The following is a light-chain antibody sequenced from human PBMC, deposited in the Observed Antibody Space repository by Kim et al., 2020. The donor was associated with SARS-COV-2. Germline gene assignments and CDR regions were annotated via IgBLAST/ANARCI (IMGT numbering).Light chain of an antibody. CDR2: GAS. CDR3: HQYATSQFT. J-gene: IGKJ2*01. V-gene: IGKV3-20*01. Sequence: IVLTKSPDNLSLSPGARATLSCWASQTITSNYLAWYQQTPGQAPRLLIYGASNRATGIPERFSGRGSGTDFTHTITRLEPEDFAVYHCHQYATSQFTFAQGTKLEF. CDR1: QTITSNY.